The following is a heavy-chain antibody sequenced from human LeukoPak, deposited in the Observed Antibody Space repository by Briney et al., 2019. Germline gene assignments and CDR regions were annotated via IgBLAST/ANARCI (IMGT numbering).Heavy chain of an antibody. V-gene: IGHV3-7*01. D-gene: IGHD3-10*01. Sequence: GGSLRLSCAASGFSFSKYWMNWVRQAPGKGLEWVANIKGDGNEKNYVDSVKGRFSISRDNARNSLYLQMDSLRAEDTAVYYCAKEGAYPIITYDSWGQGDMVTVSS. CDR2: IKGDGNEK. CDR1: GFSFSKYW. J-gene: IGHJ5*01. CDR3: AKEGAYPIITYDS.